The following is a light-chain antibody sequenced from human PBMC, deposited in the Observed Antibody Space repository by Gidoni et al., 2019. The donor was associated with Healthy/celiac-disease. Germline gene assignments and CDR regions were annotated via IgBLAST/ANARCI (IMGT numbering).Light chain of an antibody. CDR3: QAWDTGTYV. Sequence: SYELTQPPSVSVSPGQTASITCSGDKLGDQYACWYQQKPGQSPVLVIYQDTKRPSGIPARFSGSNSGNTATLTISGTQAMDEADYYCQAWDTGTYVFGTGTKITVL. J-gene: IGLJ1*01. CDR1: KLGDQY. V-gene: IGLV3-1*01. CDR2: QDT.